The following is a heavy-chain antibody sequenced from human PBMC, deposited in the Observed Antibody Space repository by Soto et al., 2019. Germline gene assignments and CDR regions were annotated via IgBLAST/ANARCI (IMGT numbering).Heavy chain of an antibody. CDR2: ISSSGSTI. Sequence: QVQLVESGGGLVKPGGSLRLSCAASGFTFSDYYMSWIRQAPGKGLEWVSYISSSGSTIYYADSVKGRFTISRDNDKHSLYLQMNRLRAEDTAVYYCARTMVRGVMTLQHYYYMDVWGKGTTVTVSS. CDR1: GFTFSDYY. V-gene: IGHV3-11*01. J-gene: IGHJ6*03. D-gene: IGHD3-10*01. CDR3: ARTMVRGVMTLQHYYYMDV.